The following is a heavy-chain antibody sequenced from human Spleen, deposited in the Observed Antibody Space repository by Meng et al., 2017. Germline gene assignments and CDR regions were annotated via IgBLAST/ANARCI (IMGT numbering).Heavy chain of an antibody. J-gene: IGHJ5*02. Sequence: GESLKISCAASGFTVSSNYMSWVRQAPGKGLEWVANIKQDGSEKYYVDSVRGRFTISRDNAKNSLYLQMNSLRDEDTAVYYCAREGIWEPKYNWFDPWGQGTLVTVSS. CDR3: AREGIWEPKYNWFDP. D-gene: IGHD1-26*01. CDR2: IKQDGSEK. CDR1: GFTVSSNY. V-gene: IGHV3-7*01.